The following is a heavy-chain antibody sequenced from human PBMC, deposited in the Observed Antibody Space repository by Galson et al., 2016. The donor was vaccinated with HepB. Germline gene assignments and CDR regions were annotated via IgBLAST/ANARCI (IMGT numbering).Heavy chain of an antibody. V-gene: IGHV6-1*01. J-gene: IGHJ4*02. CDR3: ARGHLVVPFSFYFDY. CDR2: TYHTSNWYS. Sequence: CAISGDSVSSNSATWNWIRQSPSRGLEWLGRTYHTSNWYSDCAVSVKSRITINPDTSKNQFSLQLNSVTPEDTAVYYCARGHLVVPFSFYFDYWGQGSLVTVSS. D-gene: IGHD2-15*01. CDR1: GDSVSSNSAT.